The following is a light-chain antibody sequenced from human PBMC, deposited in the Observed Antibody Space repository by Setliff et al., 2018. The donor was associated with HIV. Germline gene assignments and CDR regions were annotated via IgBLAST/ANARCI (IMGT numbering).Light chain of an antibody. CDR1: QGISDY. Sequence: AIWMTQSPSSLSASTGDKVNITCRASQGISDYLAWYQQKPGKAPRLLMYAGSALQSGVPSRFSGSGSGTDFTLTISCLQSEDLATYFCQQYYNFPRTFGRGTKVDIK. CDR2: AGS. CDR3: QQYYNFPRT. J-gene: IGKJ1*01. V-gene: IGKV1-8*01.